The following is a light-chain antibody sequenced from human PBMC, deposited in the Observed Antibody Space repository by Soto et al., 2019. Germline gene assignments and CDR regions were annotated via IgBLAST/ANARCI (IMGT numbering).Light chain of an antibody. CDR3: SSYTSTSTPYV. CDR1: SSDVGGYNY. CDR2: DVS. Sequence: VLTPPSSVSGYPGQSITLSCTGTSSDVGGYNYVSWYQQHPGKAPKVMIYDVSNRPSGVSNRFSGSKSGNTASLTISGLQAEDEADYYCSSYTSTSTPYVFGTGTKVTVL. V-gene: IGLV2-14*01. J-gene: IGLJ1*01.